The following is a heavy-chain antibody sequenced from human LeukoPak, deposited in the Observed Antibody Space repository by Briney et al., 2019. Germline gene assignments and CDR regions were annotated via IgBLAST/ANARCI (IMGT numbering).Heavy chain of an antibody. D-gene: IGHD1-1*01. CDR2: IIPIFGTA. CDR1: GGTFSSYA. V-gene: IGHV1-69*13. J-gene: IGHJ6*02. CDR3: ARFQLERRPSSYYYGMDV. Sequence: SVKVSCKASGGTFSSYAISWVRQAPGQGLEWMGGIIPIFGTANYAQKFQGRVTITADESTSTAYMELSSLRSEDTAVYYCARFQLERRPSSYYYGMDVWGQGTTVTVSS.